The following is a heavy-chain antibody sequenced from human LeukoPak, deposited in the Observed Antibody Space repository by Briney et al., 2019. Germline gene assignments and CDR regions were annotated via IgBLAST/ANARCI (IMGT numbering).Heavy chain of an antibody. Sequence: GGSLRLSCAASGFTFSSYGMHWVRQAPGKGLEWVAVISYDGSNKYYADSVKGRFTISRDNSKNTLYLQMNSLRAEDTAVYYCAKDFVEYSSSWYCSDYWGQGTLVTVSS. CDR3: AKDFVEYSSSWYCSDY. J-gene: IGHJ4*02. D-gene: IGHD6-13*01. CDR2: ISYDGSNK. V-gene: IGHV3-30*18. CDR1: GFTFSSYG.